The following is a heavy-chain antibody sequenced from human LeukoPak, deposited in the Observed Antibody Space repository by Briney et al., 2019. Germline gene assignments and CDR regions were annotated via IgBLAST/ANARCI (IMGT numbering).Heavy chain of an antibody. V-gene: IGHV4-30-4*08. CDR3: ARESTTENDYDFWSGYHYMDV. Sequence: SETLSLTCTVSGGSISSGDYYWSWIRQPPGKGLEWIGYIYYSGSTYYNPSLKSRVTISVDTSKNQFSLKLSSVTAADTAVYYCARESTTENDYDFWSGYHYMDVWGKGTTVTVSS. CDR1: GGSISSGDYY. J-gene: IGHJ6*03. D-gene: IGHD3-3*01. CDR2: IYYSGST.